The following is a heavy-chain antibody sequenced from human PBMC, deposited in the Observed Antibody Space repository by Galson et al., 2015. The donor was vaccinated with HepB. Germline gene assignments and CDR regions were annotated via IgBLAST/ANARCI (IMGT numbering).Heavy chain of an antibody. CDR3: ARWGEGITIFGVVRGDNWFDP. CDR1: GFTFSSYW. V-gene: IGHV3-7*01. D-gene: IGHD3-3*01. Sequence: LRLSCAASGFTFSSYWMSWVRQAPGKGLEWVANIKQDGSEKYYVDSVKGRFTISRDNAKNSLYLQMNSLRAEDTAVYYCARWGEGITIFGVVRGDNWFDPWGQGTLVTVSS. J-gene: IGHJ5*02. CDR2: IKQDGSEK.